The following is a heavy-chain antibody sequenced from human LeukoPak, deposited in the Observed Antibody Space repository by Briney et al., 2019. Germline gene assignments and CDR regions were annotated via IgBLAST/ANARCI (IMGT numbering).Heavy chain of an antibody. Sequence: GGSLRLSCAASGFAFSTYAMSWVRQAPGKGLEWVSALSGSGASTYYADSVKGRFTISRDNSKNTLYLQMNSLRAEDTAVYYCAKVGYYYDSSGYGNLDYWGQGTLVTVSS. V-gene: IGHV3-23*01. CDR1: GFAFSTYA. CDR2: LSGSGAST. CDR3: AKVGYYYDSSGYGNLDY. D-gene: IGHD3-22*01. J-gene: IGHJ4*02.